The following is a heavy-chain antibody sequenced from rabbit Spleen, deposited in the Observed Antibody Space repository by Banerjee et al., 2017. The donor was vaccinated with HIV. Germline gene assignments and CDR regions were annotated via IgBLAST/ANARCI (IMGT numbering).Heavy chain of an antibody. J-gene: IGHJ4*01. V-gene: IGHV1S45*01. CDR2: INIVTGKS. Sequence: QEQLVESGGGLVKPEGSLTLTCKASGVSLNDKDVMCWVRQAPGKGLEWIACINIVTGKSGYASWAKGRFTMSRTSSTTVTLQMTSLTVADTATYFCARDLVAVIGWNFNLWGPGTLVTVS. CDR1: GVSLNDKDV. D-gene: IGHD1-1*01. CDR3: ARDLVAVIGWNFNL.